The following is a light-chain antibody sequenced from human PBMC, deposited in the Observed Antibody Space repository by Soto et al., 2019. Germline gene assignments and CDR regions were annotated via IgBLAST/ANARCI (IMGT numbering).Light chain of an antibody. CDR1: QNINNY. Sequence: DIQMTQSPSSLSGSVGDRVTITCQASQNINNYLNWYQQKPGKAPKLLIYKASTLKSGVPSRFSGSGSGTEFTLTISSLQPDDFATYYCQHYNSYSEAFGQGTKVDI. V-gene: IGKV1-5*03. CDR2: KAS. J-gene: IGKJ1*01. CDR3: QHYNSYSEA.